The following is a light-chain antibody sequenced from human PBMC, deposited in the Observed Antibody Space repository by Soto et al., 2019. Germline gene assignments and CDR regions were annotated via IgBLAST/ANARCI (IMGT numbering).Light chain of an antibody. CDR1: QSVSSY. CDR3: LQYSIWPRT. CDR2: GAS. V-gene: IGKV3-15*01. J-gene: IGKJ1*01. Sequence: EIVLTQSPATLSVSPGERATLSCRASQSVSSYLAWYQQKPGQAPRLLISGASTRATGIPARFSGSGSGTDFTLTISRLQSEDCELYYCLQYSIWPRTFGQGTKVDIK.